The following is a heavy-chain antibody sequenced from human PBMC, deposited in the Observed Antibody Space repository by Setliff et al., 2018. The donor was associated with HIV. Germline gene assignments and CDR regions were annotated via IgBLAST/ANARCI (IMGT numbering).Heavy chain of an antibody. CDR1: GYTFTSYG. Sequence: ASVKVSCKASGYTFTSYGIGWVRQAPGQGLEWMGWISPYNGHTNYAQKLQGRVTMTTDTSTSATYMELTSLRSDDTAVYYCARWSCGRATCYDSPYNWFDPWGQGTLVTVSS. CDR2: ISPYNGHT. D-gene: IGHD2-2*01. CDR3: ARWSCGRATCYDSPYNWFDP. J-gene: IGHJ5*02. V-gene: IGHV1-18*01.